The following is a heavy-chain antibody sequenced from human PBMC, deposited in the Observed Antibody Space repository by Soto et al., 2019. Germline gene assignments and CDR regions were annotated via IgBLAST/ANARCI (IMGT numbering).Heavy chain of an antibody. CDR2: INGGNGNT. D-gene: IGHD6-13*01. J-gene: IGHJ4*02. Sequence: QVQLVQSGAELKKPGASVKVSCKASGNTVPNYAIHWVRHAPGPMLEWMGWINGGNGNTNYSEPFQGRVTFTRDTAASPVYMQLSILTSEGTDVYYCSRDGSGFSSSNCIDYVNYWSQGALVSVSS. CDR3: SRDGSGFSSSNCIDYVNY. CDR1: GNTVPNYA. V-gene: IGHV1-3*01.